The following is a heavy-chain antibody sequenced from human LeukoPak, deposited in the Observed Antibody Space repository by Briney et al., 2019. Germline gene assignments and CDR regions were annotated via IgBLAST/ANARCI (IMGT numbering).Heavy chain of an antibody. V-gene: IGHV4-30-4*01. Sequence: KPSETLSLTCTVSGGSISSGDYYWSWIRQSPGEGLEWLGHIMHSGSTHFNPSLKSRLSISVDTSKDLFSLKLSSVTAADRAVYYCARGGGFGYGIDNWGQGTLVTVSS. D-gene: IGHD5-18*01. J-gene: IGHJ4*02. CDR2: IMHSGST. CDR1: GGSISSGDYY. CDR3: ARGGGFGYGIDN.